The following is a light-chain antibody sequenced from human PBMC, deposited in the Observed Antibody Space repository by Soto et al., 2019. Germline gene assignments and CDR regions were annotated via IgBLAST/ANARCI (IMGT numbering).Light chain of an antibody. CDR1: SGSVSTSYY. CDR2: STN. CDR3: VLYMGSGISM. V-gene: IGLV8-61*01. Sequence: QTVVTQEPSFSVSPGGTVTLTCGLSSGSVSTSYYPSWYQQTPGQAPRTLIYSTNTRSSGVPDRFSGSSLGNKAALAITGAKADDESDYYCVLYMGSGISMFGGGTQLTVL. J-gene: IGLJ7*01.